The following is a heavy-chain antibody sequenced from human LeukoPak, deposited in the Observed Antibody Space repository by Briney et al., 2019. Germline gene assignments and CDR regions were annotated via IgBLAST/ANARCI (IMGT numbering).Heavy chain of an antibody. V-gene: IGHV4-59*08. CDR2: VHYSGST. D-gene: IGHD3-10*01. CDR1: GGSISGYF. CDR3: ARYAITIVGGGKYYFDS. Sequence: PSETLSLTCTVSGGSISGYFWSWIRQPPGKRLEWIGYVHYSGSTNYNPSLNSRVTISVDTSKNQFSLRLRSVTAEDTAVYYCARYAITIVGGGKYYFDSWGQGTLATVSS. J-gene: IGHJ4*02.